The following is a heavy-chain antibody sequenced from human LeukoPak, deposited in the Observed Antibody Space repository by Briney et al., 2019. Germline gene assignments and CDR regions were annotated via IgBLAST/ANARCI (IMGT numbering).Heavy chain of an antibody. CDR2: ISSSSSYI. D-gene: IGHD6-19*01. Sequence: PGGSLRLSCAASGFTFSSYSMNWVRQAPGKGLEWVSSISSSSSYIYYADSVKGRFTISRDNAKNTMYLQMNSLRAEDTAVYYCAREAFYSSGWFSLFGYWGQGTLVTVSS. CDR1: GFTFSSYS. V-gene: IGHV3-21*04. CDR3: AREAFYSSGWFSLFGY. J-gene: IGHJ4*02.